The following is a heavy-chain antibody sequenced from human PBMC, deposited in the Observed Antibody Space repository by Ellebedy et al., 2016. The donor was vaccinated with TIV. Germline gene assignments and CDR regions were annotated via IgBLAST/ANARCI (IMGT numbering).Heavy chain of an antibody. V-gene: IGHV1-3*04. CDR2: INTDNGNT. CDR3: AARYCGGSTCYSFFDS. J-gene: IGHJ4*02. D-gene: IGHD2-15*01. Sequence: AASVKVSCKASGYTFTNYAVYWVRQAPGQRLEWMGWINTDNGNTKYSQKFQGRVTITRDTSASTAYMELSSLRSEDTAVYYCAARYCGGSTCYSFFDSWGQGTLVTVSS. CDR1: GYTFTNYA.